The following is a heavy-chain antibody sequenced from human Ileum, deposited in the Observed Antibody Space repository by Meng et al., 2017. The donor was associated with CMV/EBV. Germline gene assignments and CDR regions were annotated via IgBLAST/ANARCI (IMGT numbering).Heavy chain of an antibody. J-gene: IGHJ4*02. Sequence: GYTFTSYDINWVRQDSGQGNEWMGWKKPNSGNTGYAKKSKGRVTMTRNTSISTAYMELSSLRSEDTAVYYCARAPAYYYGSGSYYKDWGQGTLVTVSS. CDR3: ARAPAYYYGSGSYYKD. D-gene: IGHD3-10*01. V-gene: IGHV1-8*01. CDR1: GYTFTSYD. CDR2: KKPNSGNT.